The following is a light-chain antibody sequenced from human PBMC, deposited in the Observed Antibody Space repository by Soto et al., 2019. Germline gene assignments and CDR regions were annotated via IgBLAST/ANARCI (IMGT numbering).Light chain of an antibody. CDR3: QQYTNFPLT. CDR2: EAS. Sequence: DIQMTQSPSTRSASVGDRVTITCRASQSISSWLAWYQQKPGKAPKLLIHEASRLESGVPSRFSGSESGTEFTLTISGLHAEDFATYYCQQYTNFPLTFGGGTKVEIK. V-gene: IGKV1-5*01. J-gene: IGKJ4*01. CDR1: QSISSW.